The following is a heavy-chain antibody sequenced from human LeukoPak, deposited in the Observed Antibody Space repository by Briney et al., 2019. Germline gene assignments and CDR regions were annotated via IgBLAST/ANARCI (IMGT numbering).Heavy chain of an antibody. V-gene: IGHV4-30-2*01. Sequence: SETLSLTCTVSGGSISSGGYYWSWIRQPPGKGLEWIGYIYHSGSTYYNPSLKSRVTISVDRSKNQFSLKLSSVTAADTAVYYCARAYYGSGSYYSIPYYYYYYMDVWGKGTTVTVSS. D-gene: IGHD3-10*01. CDR1: GGSISSGGYY. J-gene: IGHJ6*03. CDR2: IYHSGST. CDR3: ARAYYGSGSYYSIPYYYYYYMDV.